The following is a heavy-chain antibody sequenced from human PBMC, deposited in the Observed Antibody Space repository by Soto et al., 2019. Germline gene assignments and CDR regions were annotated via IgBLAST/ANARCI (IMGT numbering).Heavy chain of an antibody. V-gene: IGHV3-23*01. CDR2: ISGSDGGA. CDR1: DLSSSNHA. D-gene: IGHD5-18*01. CDR3: ASGGLHGYTNGGLSYFHS. Sequence: EVHLLESGGGLVQPGGSLRLSCAASDLSSSNHAMTWVRQAPGKGLEWVSGISGSDGGAYYADSVKGRFTISRDNSRSTLYLQMHSLRVEDTAVYYCASGGLHGYTNGGLSYFHSWGQGTLVTVSS. J-gene: IGHJ4*02.